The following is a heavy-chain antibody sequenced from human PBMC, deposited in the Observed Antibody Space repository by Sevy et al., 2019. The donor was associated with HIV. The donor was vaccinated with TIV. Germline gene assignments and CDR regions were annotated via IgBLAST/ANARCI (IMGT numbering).Heavy chain of an antibody. CDR1: GITFSNYW. D-gene: IGHD2-2*01. CDR3: ARVSLCSTTSCYSRGAFDI. V-gene: IGHV3-7*03. J-gene: IGHJ3*02. Sequence: GGYLRLSCAASGITFSNYWMTWVRQTPGKWLEWVANIKQGGTEMYYVDSVKGRFTISRDNAQNSLFLQMNSLRAEDTAVYFCARVSLCSTTSCYSRGAFDIWGQGTMVTVSS. CDR2: IKQGGTEM.